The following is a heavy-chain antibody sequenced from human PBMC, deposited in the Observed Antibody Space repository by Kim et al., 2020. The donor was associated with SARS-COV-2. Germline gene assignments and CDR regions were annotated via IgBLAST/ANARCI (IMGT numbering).Heavy chain of an antibody. CDR2: IYYSGST. V-gene: IGHV4-39*07. D-gene: IGHD4-17*01. Sequence: SETLSLTCTVSGGSISSSSYYWGWIRQPPGKGLEWIGSIYYSGSTYYNPSLKSRVTISVDTSKNQFSLKLSSVTAADTAVYYCASYYGDQRQPLVWGQGTLVTVSS. J-gene: IGHJ4*02. CDR3: ASYYGDQRQPLV. CDR1: GGSISSSSYY.